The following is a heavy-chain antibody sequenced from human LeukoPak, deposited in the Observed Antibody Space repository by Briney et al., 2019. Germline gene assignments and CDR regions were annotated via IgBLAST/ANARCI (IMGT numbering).Heavy chain of an antibody. D-gene: IGHD2-2*01. CDR2: ISGSAHKI. CDR3: ARRYCSSTSCWGPTFDY. Sequence: PGGSLRLSCVVSGFTFSDYAMSWVRQAPEKGLDWVSVISGSAHKIRYADSVKGRFTISRDNSKNTLYLQMNSLRAEDTAVYYCARRYCSSTSCWGPTFDYWGQGALVTVSS. J-gene: IGHJ4*02. V-gene: IGHV3-23*01. CDR1: GFTFSDYA.